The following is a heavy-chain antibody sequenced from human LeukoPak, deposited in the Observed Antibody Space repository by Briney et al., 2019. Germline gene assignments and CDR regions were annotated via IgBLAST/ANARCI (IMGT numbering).Heavy chain of an antibody. Sequence: SETLSLTCTVSGGSISSSSYYWGWIRQPPGKGLEWIGSIYYSRRTYYNPSLKSRVTISVDTSKNQFSLKLSSVTAADTAVYYCARPSTAMVIDYWGQGTLVTVSS. V-gene: IGHV4-39*01. CDR1: GGSISSSSYY. D-gene: IGHD5-18*01. CDR3: ARPSTAMVIDY. J-gene: IGHJ4*02. CDR2: IYYSRRT.